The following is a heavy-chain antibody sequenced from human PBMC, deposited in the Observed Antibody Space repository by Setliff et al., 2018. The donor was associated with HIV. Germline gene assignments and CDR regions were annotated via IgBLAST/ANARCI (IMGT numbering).Heavy chain of an antibody. Sequence: GESLKISCAASGFIFSTYWMSWVRQAPGKGLEWVANIKQDGSDKYYVDSVKGRFTISRDNAKSSLYMQMNSLRAEDTAVYYCARTGSASFLFDYWGQGTLVTVSS. D-gene: IGHD6-6*01. J-gene: IGHJ4*02. V-gene: IGHV3-7*03. CDR1: GFIFSTYW. CDR3: ARTGSASFLFDY. CDR2: IKQDGSDK.